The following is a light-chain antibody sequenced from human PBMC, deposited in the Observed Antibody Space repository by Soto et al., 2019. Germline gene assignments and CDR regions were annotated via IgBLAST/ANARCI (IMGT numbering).Light chain of an antibody. V-gene: IGLV1-47*01. CDR3: AAWDDSLSGVA. CDR1: SSNIGSNY. J-gene: IGLJ2*01. CDR2: TND. Sequence: QSVLTQPPSASGTPGQRVTISCSGSSSNIGSNYVYWYQQLPGTAPKLLIYTNDQRPSGVPDRVSGSKSGTSASLAISGLRSEDEAEYYCAAWDDSLSGVAFGGGTKLTVL.